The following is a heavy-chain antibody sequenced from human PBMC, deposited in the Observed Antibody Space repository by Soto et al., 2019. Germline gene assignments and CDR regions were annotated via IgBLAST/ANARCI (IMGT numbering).Heavy chain of an antibody. CDR1: GFTFSSYG. CDR2: IYSDGTTK. CDR3: ARDNWNTV. J-gene: IGHJ3*01. D-gene: IGHD1-20*01. Sequence: PGGSLRLSCAASGFTFSSYGMHWVRQAPGKGLVWVALIYSDGTTKNYADSVKGRFTISRDNAKNTLYLQMNSLRAEDTAVYYCARDNWNTVWGQGTMVTVSS. V-gene: IGHV3-74*01.